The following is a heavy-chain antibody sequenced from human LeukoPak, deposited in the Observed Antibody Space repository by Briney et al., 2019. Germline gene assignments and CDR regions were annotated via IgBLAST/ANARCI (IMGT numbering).Heavy chain of an antibody. CDR2: IFYSGST. V-gene: IGHV4-39*07. Sequence: SETLSLTCTVSGGSISTSSYYWGWVRQPPGKGLEWVGNIFYSGSTYYSPSLKSRVTISLDTSRNQFSLKLNSMTAGDTAVYYCARGLPELYGDTMSGRDYFDYWGQGTLVTVSS. D-gene: IGHD4-17*01. J-gene: IGHJ4*02. CDR3: ARGLPELYGDTMSGRDYFDY. CDR1: GGSISTSSYY.